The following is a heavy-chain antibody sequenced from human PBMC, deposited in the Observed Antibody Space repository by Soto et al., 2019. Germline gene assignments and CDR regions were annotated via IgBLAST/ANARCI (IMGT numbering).Heavy chain of an antibody. CDR2: ISPYNGDT. J-gene: IGHJ4*02. D-gene: IGHD2-2*01. Sequence: ASVKVSCKASGYSFTNYDISWVRQAPGQGLEWMGWISPYNGDTNYAQKLQGRVTMTTDTSTSTAYMELRSLRSDDTAVYYCARYCSSTSCDHYFDYWGQGTLVTVTS. CDR1: GYSFTNYD. V-gene: IGHV1-18*01. CDR3: ARYCSSTSCDHYFDY.